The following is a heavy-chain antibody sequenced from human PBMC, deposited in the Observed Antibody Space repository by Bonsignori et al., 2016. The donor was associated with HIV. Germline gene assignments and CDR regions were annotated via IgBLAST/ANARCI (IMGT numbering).Heavy chain of an antibody. CDR1: GFTFFIYD. V-gene: IGHV1-18*01. D-gene: IGHD2-8*02. J-gene: IGHJ4*02. Sequence: QVQLVQSGSEVKNPGASVKVSCKTSGFTFFIYDFSWVRQGPGQGLEWMGWISPYTGETGYAQKFQDRLTMTTDSSGDTLYMELQGLTSDDSAHYYCARGRLVFDNWGQGTLVSVSA. CDR3: ARGRLVFDN. CDR2: ISPYTGET.